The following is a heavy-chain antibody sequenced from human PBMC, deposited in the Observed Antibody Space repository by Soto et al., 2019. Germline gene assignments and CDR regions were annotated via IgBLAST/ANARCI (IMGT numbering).Heavy chain of an antibody. CDR2: INPGDGRT. CDR1: GYAFTYYH. V-gene: IGHV1-46*01. D-gene: IGHD4-4*01. CDR3: ARGREYSFGYNWFDP. J-gene: IGHJ5*02. Sequence: ASVKVSCKASGYAFTYYHMHWVRQAPGQGLEWLGVINPGDGRTRYTEKFQDGVTMTRDTSTSTVFMEMSSLRSDDTAVYFCARGREYSFGYNWFDPWGPGTLVTVSS.